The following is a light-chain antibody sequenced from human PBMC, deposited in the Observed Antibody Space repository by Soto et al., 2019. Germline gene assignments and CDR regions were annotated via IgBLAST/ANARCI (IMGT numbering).Light chain of an antibody. CDR2: GAS. J-gene: IGKJ3*01. CDR3: QQYGSSQT. CDR1: ESVSSSY. V-gene: IGKV3-20*01. Sequence: EFVLTQSPGTLSLSPGERATLSCRASESVSSSYLAWYQQRPGQAPRLLIYGASSRATGIPDRFRGRGSGTDFTLTISRLEPEDFAVYSCQQYGSSQTFGPGTKVDIK.